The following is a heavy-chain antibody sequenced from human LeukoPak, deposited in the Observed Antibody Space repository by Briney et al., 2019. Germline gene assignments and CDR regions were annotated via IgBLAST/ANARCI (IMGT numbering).Heavy chain of an antibody. V-gene: IGHV3-30*02. D-gene: IGHD6-13*01. Sequence: GGSLRLSCAGSGFIFNNYGMHWVRQAPAKGLEWVAFIRYDGNKKYYADSVKGRFTISRDNSKNTLFLQMNSLRAEDMAVYYCAREGLYSSSFDYWGQGTLVTVSS. J-gene: IGHJ4*02. CDR2: IRYDGNKK. CDR1: GFIFNNYG. CDR3: AREGLYSSSFDY.